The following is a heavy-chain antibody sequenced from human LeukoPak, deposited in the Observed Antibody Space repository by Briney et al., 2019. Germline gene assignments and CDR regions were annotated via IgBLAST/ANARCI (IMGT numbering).Heavy chain of an antibody. CDR2: IYYSGST. D-gene: IGHD2-21*02. V-gene: IGHV4-30-4*01. CDR1: GGSISSGDYY. Sequence: SETLSLTCTVSGGSISSGDYYWSWIRQPPGKGLEWIGYIYYSGSTYYNPSLKSRVTISVDTSKNQFSLKLSSVTAADTAVYYCASLNAEGRWVTEAHAFDIWGQGTMVTVSS. J-gene: IGHJ3*02. CDR3: ASLNAEGRWVTEAHAFDI.